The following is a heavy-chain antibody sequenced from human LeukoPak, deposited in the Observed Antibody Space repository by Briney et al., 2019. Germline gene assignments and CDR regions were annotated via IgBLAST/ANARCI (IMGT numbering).Heavy chain of an antibody. CDR1: GFTFSSYE. D-gene: IGHD1-14*01. CDR3: ARETPGAFDI. V-gene: IGHV3-48*03. CDR2: ISSSGSTI. Sequence: GGFLRLSCAASGFTFSSYEMNWVRQAPGKGLEWVSYISSSGSTIYYADSVKGRFTISRDNAKNSLYLQMNSLRAEDTAVYYCARETPGAFDIWGQGTMVTVSS. J-gene: IGHJ3*02.